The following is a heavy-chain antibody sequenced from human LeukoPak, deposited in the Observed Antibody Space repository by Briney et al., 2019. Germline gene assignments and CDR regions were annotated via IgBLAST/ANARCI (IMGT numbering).Heavy chain of an antibody. CDR2: MYSSGSA. V-gene: IGHV4-59*01. Sequence: SETLSLTCTVSSSSISSYYWSWIRQPPGKGLEWIGYMYSSGSANYNPSLKSRVTMSVDTSKDQFSLKLSSVTAADTAVYYCARGRTYGSGSYSANWFDPWGQGTLVTVSS. CDR1: SSSISSYY. J-gene: IGHJ5*02. CDR3: ARGRTYGSGSYSANWFDP. D-gene: IGHD3-10*01.